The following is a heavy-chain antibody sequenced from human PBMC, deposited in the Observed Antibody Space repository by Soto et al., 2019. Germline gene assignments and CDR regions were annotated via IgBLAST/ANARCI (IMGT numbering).Heavy chain of an antibody. J-gene: IGHJ6*02. D-gene: IGHD5-12*01. CDR3: ARDRLGTLEQGQIPYYYYGMDV. V-gene: IGHV1-46*01. CDR2: INPSGGST. Sequence: ASVKVSCKASGYTFTSYYMHWVRQAPGQGLEWMGIINPSGGSTSYAQKFQGRVTMTRDTSTSTVYMELSSLRSEDTAVYYCARDRLGTLEQGQIPYYYYGMDVWGQGTTVTVSS. CDR1: GYTFTSYY.